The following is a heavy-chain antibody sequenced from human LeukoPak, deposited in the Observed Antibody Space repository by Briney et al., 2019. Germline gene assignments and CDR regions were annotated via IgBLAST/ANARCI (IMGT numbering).Heavy chain of an antibody. J-gene: IGHJ4*02. D-gene: IGHD3-3*01. CDR1: GFSLSNARMG. V-gene: IGHV2-26*01. CDR2: IFSNDEK. Sequence: SGPVLVKPTETLTLTCTVSGFSLSNARMGVSWIRQPPGKALEWPAHIFSNDEKSYSTSLKSRLTISKDTSKSQVVLTMTNMDPVDTATYYCARIGDYDFWSGYPVQYYFDYWGQGTLVTVSS. CDR3: ARIGDYDFWSGYPVQYYFDY.